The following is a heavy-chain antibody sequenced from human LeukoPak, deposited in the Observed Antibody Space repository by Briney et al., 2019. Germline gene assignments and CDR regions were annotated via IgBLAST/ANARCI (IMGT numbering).Heavy chain of an antibody. CDR3: ARAADEYNYWFDP. J-gene: IGHJ5*02. CDR2: MNPNSGNT. V-gene: IGHV1-8*01. Sequence: GASVKVSCKASGYTFTSYDINWVRQATGQGLEWMGWMNPNSGNTGYAQKFQGRVTMTRNTSISTAYMELSSLRSEDTAVYYCARAADEYNYWFDPWGQGTPVTVSS. CDR1: GYTFTSYD. D-gene: IGHD1-20*01.